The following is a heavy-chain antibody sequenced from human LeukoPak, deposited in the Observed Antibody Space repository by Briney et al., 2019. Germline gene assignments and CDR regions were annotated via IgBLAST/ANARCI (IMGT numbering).Heavy chain of an antibody. V-gene: IGHV3-15*01. J-gene: IGHJ5*02. CDR2: IKSKTDGGTT. D-gene: IGHD3-10*01. CDR3: STDQGYGSGSYYWFDP. Sequence: TGGSLRLSCAASGFTFSSYAMSWVRQAPGKGLEWVGRIKSKTDGGTTDYAAPVEGRFTISRDDSENTLYLQMNSLKSEDTAVYYCSTDQGYGSGSYYWFDPWGQGTLVTVSS. CDR1: GFTFSSYA.